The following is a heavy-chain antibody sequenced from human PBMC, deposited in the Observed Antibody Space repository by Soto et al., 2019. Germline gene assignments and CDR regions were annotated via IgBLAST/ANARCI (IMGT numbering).Heavy chain of an antibody. J-gene: IGHJ5*02. D-gene: IGHD2-2*01. CDR3: AKEKGCSSTSCHDPFDP. CDR2: ISGSGGST. CDR1: GFTFSSYA. V-gene: IGHV3-23*01. Sequence: EVQLLESGGGLVQPGGSLRLSCAASGFTFSSYAMSWVRQAPGKGLEWVSAISGSGGSTYYADSVKGRFTISRDNSKNTLYLQMNSLRAEDTAVYYGAKEKGCSSTSCHDPFDPWGQGTLVTVSS.